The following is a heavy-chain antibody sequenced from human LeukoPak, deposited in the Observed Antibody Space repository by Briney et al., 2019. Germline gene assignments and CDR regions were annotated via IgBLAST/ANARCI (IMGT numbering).Heavy chain of an antibody. V-gene: IGHV3-48*02. Sequence: GGSLRLSCAAYGFTFSSYSMNWVRQAPGKGLEWVSYISSSSSTIYYADSVKGRFTISRDNAKNSLYLQMNSLRDEDTAVYYCARDSMVRGVIITFDYWGQGTLVTVSS. J-gene: IGHJ4*02. CDR3: ARDSMVRGVIITFDY. D-gene: IGHD3-10*01. CDR2: ISSSSSTI. CDR1: GFTFSSYS.